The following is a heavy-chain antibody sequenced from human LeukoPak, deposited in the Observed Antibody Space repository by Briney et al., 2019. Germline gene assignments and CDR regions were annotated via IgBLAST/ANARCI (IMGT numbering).Heavy chain of an antibody. CDR2: INHSGST. V-gene: IGHV4-34*01. CDR3: ARGRGWQQLVPFDY. J-gene: IGHJ4*02. D-gene: IGHD6-13*01. Sequence: PSETLSLTCAAYGGSFSGYYWSWIRQPPGKGLEWIGEINHSGSTNYNPSLKSRVTISVDTSKNQFSLKLSSVTAADTAVYYCARGRGWQQLVPFDYWGQGTLVTVSS. CDR1: GGSFSGYY.